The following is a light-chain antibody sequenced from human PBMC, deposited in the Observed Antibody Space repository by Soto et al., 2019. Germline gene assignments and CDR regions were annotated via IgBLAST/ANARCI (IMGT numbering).Light chain of an antibody. V-gene: IGLV2-11*01. CDR2: DVS. CDR3: YSYAGSYTNV. CDR1: SSDVGGYKY. Sequence: QSVLTQPRSVSGSPGHSVTISCTGTSSDVGGYKYVSWYQLHPGKASKLMIYDVSKRPSEVPDRFSGSKSGNTASLTISGLQAEDEADYYCYSYAGSYTNVFGTGTKVTVL. J-gene: IGLJ1*01.